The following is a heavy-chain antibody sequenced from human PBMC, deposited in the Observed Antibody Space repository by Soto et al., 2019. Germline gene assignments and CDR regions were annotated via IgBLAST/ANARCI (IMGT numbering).Heavy chain of an antibody. CDR3: ASVGEATYYYYYYGMDV. CDR1: GGSFSGYY. J-gene: IGHJ6*02. CDR2: INHSGST. V-gene: IGHV4-34*01. Sequence: SETLSLTCAVYGGSFSGYYWSWIRQPPGKGLEWIGEINHSGSTNHNPSLKSRVTISVDTSKNQFPLKLSSVTAADTAVYYCASVGEATYYYYYYGMDVWGQGTKVTVPS. D-gene: IGHD3-10*01.